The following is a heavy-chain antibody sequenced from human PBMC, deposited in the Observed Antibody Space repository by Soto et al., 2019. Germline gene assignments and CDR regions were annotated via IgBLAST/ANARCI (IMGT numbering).Heavy chain of an antibody. CDR3: ARDVGRDGYNSGGVYFDY. D-gene: IGHD1-1*01. J-gene: IGHJ4*02. CDR1: GYTFTGYY. V-gene: IGHV1-2*04. CDR2: INPNSGGT. Sequence: QVQLVQSGAEVKKPGASVKVSCKASGYTFTGYYMHWVRQAPGQGLEWMGWINPNSGGTNYAQKFQGWVTMTRDTSISTAYMELSRLRSDDTAVYYCARDVGRDGYNSGGVYFDYWGQGTLVTVSS.